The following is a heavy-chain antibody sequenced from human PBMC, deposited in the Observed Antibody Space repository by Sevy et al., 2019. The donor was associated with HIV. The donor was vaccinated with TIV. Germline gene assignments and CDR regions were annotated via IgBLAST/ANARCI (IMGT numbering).Heavy chain of an antibody. D-gene: IGHD3-22*01. CDR3: ARKGGAYDIGFDP. CDR2: ISSSGTTI. CDR1: GLTFSSYE. V-gene: IGHV3-48*03. J-gene: IGHJ5*02. Sequence: GGSLRLSCAASGLTFSSYEMTWVRQAPGKGLEWISSISSSGTTIYYGDSVEGRFTISRDNPKNSLYLQMNSLRAEDTAVYYCARKGGAYDIGFDPWGQRTLVTVSS.